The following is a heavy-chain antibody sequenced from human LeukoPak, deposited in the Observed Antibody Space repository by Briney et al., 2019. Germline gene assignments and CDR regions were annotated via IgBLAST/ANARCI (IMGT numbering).Heavy chain of an antibody. Sequence: GGSLRLSCAASGFTFSNAWMSWVRQAPGKGLEWVGRIKSKTDGGTTDYAAPVKGRFTISRDDSKNTLYPQMNSLKTEDTAVYYCTPTYYYGSGANYWGQGTLVTVSS. CDR2: IKSKTDGGTT. CDR3: TPTYYYGSGANY. D-gene: IGHD3-10*01. CDR1: GFTFSNAW. V-gene: IGHV3-15*01. J-gene: IGHJ4*02.